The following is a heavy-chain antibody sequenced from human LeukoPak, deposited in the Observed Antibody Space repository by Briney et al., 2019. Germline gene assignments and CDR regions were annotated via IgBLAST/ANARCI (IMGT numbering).Heavy chain of an antibody. CDR3: TRGRGSTSFKFDP. V-gene: IGHV1-8*01. CDR1: GYTFSSYD. CDR2: VGPKNGNR. D-gene: IGHD2/OR15-2a*01. J-gene: IGHJ5*02. Sequence: ASVKVSCKASGYTFSSYDITWVRQAPGQGLEWMGWVGPKNGNRGYAPKFYGRLTMTRNASINTAYMELTTLRSEDTAVYYCTRGRGSTSFKFDPWGQGTLVTVSS.